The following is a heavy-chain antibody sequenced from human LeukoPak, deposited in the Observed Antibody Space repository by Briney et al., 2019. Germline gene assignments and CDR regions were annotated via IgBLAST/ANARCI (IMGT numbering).Heavy chain of an antibody. V-gene: IGHV3-21*04. CDR3: ARYSGSYYYPPAWDL. Sequence: PGGSLRLSCAASGFTFSSYSMNWVRQAPGKGLEWVSSISSGSSYIYYADSVKGRFTISRDNAKNTLYLQMDSLRADDTAVYYCARYSGSYYYPPAWDLWGQGTLVTVSS. CDR2: ISSGSSYI. CDR1: GFTFSSYS. J-gene: IGHJ4*02. D-gene: IGHD1-26*01.